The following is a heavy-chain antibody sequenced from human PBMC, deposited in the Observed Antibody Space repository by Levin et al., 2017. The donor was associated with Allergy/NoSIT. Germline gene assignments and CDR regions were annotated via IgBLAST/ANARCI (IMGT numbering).Heavy chain of an antibody. V-gene: IGHV3-30*18. CDR3: AKGLRDYDILTGADY. CDR1: GFTFSSYG. J-gene: IGHJ4*02. CDR2: ISDDGSNK. D-gene: IGHD3-9*01. Sequence: PGGSLRLSCAASGFTFSSYGMHWVRQAPGKGLEWVAVISDDGSNKYYADSVKGRFTISRDNSKNTLYLQMNSLRAEDTAVHYCAKGLRDYDILTGADYWGQGTLVTVSS.